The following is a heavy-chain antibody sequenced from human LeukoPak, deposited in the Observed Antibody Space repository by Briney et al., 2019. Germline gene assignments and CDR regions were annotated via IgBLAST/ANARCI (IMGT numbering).Heavy chain of an antibody. CDR2: IYYGVST. D-gene: IGHD6-13*01. J-gene: IGHJ5*02. CDR3: ARLLADNWFDP. Sequence: TSETLSLTCTVSGGSISSYYWSWIRQPPGKGLEWIGYIYYGVSTNYNPSLKSRVTISLDTSKKQISLKVRSVTAADTAIYYCARLLADNWFDPWGQGTLVTVSS. V-gene: IGHV4-59*08. CDR1: GGSISSYY.